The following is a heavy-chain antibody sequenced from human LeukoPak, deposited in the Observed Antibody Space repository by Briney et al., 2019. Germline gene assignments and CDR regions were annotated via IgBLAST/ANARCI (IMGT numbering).Heavy chain of an antibody. CDR2: ISSSGSTI. V-gene: IGHV3-11*01. Sequence: RGSLRLSCAASGFTFSDYYMSWIRQAPGKGLEWVSYISSSGSTIYYADSVKGRFTISRDNAKNSLYLQMNSLRAEDTAVYYCARAGTYVDTAMVHFDYWGQGTLVTVSS. J-gene: IGHJ4*02. CDR3: ARAGTYVDTAMVHFDY. D-gene: IGHD5-18*01. CDR1: GFTFSDYY.